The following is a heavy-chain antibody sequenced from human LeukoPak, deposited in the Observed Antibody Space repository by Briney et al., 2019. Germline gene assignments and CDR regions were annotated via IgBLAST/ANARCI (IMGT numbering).Heavy chain of an antibody. CDR1: GGTFSSYA. D-gene: IGHD6-19*01. J-gene: IGHJ4*02. CDR3: ARDQQWLGIN. V-gene: IGHV1-69*13. CDR2: IIPIFGTA. Sequence: GASVKVSCKASGGTFSSYAISWVRQAPGQGLEWMGGIIPIFGTANYAQKFQGRVTITAGESTSTAYMELSSLRSEDTAVYYCARDQQWLGINWGQVTLVTVSS.